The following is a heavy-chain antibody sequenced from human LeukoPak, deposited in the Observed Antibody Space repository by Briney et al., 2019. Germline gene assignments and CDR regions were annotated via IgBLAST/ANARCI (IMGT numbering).Heavy chain of an antibody. CDR3: ARGGQMIRGSMDV. CDR2: ISAYTGNT. CDR1: GYMFTSFG. D-gene: IGHD3-10*01. V-gene: IGHV1-18*01. Sequence: GASVRVSCKASGYMFTSFGFNWVRQAPGQGLEWMGWISAYTGNTIYAQKLQGRVTMTTDTSTSTAYMELSSLTFDDTAVYYCARGGQMIRGSMDVWGKGTTVTVSS. J-gene: IGHJ6*03.